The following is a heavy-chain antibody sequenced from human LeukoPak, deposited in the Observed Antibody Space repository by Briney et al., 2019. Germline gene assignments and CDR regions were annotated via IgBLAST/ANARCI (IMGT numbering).Heavy chain of an antibody. V-gene: IGHV1-2*02. CDR1: GYTFTGYY. CDR3: ARSKAYYYDSSGYYHAHDS. CDR2: INPNSGGT. D-gene: IGHD3-22*01. Sequence: ASVKVSCKASGYTFTGYYMHWVRQAPGQGLEWMGWINPNSGGTNYAQKFQGRVTMTGDTSISTASMELSMLRSDDTAVYYCARSKAYYYDSSGYYHAHDSWGQGTLVTVSS. J-gene: IGHJ4*02.